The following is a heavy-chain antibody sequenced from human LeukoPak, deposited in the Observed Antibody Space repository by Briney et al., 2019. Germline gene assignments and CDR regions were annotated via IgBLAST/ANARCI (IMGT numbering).Heavy chain of an antibody. V-gene: IGHV3-23*01. J-gene: IGHJ3*01. CDR3: ARDLPGPVAGIDAFDV. Sequence: QSGGSLRLSCAASGFTFSGYAMSWVRQAPGKGLEWVSGISGSGGTIYYGDSVKGRVTISRENSKNTLYLQMNSLGAEDTAVYYCARDLPGPVAGIDAFDVWGQGTMVTVSS. D-gene: IGHD6-19*01. CDR1: GFTFSGYA. CDR2: ISGSGGTI.